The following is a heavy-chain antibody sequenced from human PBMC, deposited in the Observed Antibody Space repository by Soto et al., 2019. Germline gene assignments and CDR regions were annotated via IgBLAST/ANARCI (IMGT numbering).Heavy chain of an antibody. V-gene: IGHV3-9*01. CDR2: ISWNSYTI. D-gene: IGHD1-20*01. CDR1: GFTFDDYA. J-gene: IGHJ4*02. CDR3: AKDTQFTRYNWNYIDY. Sequence: GGSLRLSCAASGFTFDDYAMHWVRQVPGKGLEWVSGISWNSYTIGYVDSVKGRFTISRDNAKTSLYLQMNSLRAKDTALYYCAKDTQFTRYNWNYIDYWGQGTLVTVSS.